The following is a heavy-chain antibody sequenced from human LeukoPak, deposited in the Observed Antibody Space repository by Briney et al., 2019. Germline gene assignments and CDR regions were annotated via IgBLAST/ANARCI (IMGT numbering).Heavy chain of an antibody. CDR3: AGSLGYCSSTSCYRNPYENWFDH. J-gene: IGHJ5*02. D-gene: IGHD2-2*01. Sequence: SQTLSLTFAISGDSVSINSAAWNWIRQSPSRGLEWLGRTYYRSKWYNDYAVSVKSRITINPDTSKNQFSLQLNSVTPEDTAVYYCAGSLGYCSSTSCYRNPYENWFDHWGQGTLVTVSS. CDR1: GDSVSINSAA. CDR2: TYYRSKWYN. V-gene: IGHV6-1*01.